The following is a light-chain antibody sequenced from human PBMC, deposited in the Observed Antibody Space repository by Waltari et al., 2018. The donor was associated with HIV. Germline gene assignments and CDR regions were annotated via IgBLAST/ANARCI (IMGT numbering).Light chain of an antibody. V-gene: IGLV1-51*01. J-gene: IGLJ2*01. CDR2: DSY. Sequence: QSVLTQPPSVSAAPGPKVSISCSGSDSTIGNHYVSWYQQRPGTAPKLLIYDSYKRPSGIPDRFSGSKSGTSATLGIAGLQTGDEAYYYCATWDASLTVVFGGGTKLTVL. CDR3: ATWDASLTVV. CDR1: DSTIGNHY.